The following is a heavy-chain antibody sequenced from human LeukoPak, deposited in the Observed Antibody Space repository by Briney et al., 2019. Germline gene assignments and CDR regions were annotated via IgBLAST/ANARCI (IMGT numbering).Heavy chain of an antibody. CDR1: GYSISSGYY. D-gene: IGHD2-15*01. V-gene: IGHV4-38-2*02. J-gene: IGHJ4*02. CDR2: IYHSGST. Sequence: SETLSLTCTVSGYSISSGYYWGWIRQPPGKGLEWIGSIYHSGSTYYNPSLKSRVTISVDTSKNQFSLTLTSVTAADTAVYYCARDLRGSEYWGQGTLVTVSS. CDR3: ARDLRGSEY.